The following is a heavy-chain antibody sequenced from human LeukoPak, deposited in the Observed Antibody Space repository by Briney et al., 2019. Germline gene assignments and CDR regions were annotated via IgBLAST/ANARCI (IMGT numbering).Heavy chain of an antibody. D-gene: IGHD3-10*01. V-gene: IGHV1-2*02. CDR2: INPNSGGT. CDR3: ARDLRYYYGSGSYDGPDY. Sequence: GASVKVSCKASGYTFTSYGISWVRQAPGQGLEWMGWINPNSGGTNYAQKFQGRVTMTRDTSISTAYMELSRLRSDDTAVYYCARDLRYYYGSGSYDGPDYWGQGTLVTVSS. CDR1: GYTFTSYG. J-gene: IGHJ4*02.